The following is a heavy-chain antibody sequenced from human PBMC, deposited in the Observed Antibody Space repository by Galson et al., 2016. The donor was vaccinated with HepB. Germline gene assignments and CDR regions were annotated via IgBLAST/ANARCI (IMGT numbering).Heavy chain of an antibody. D-gene: IGHD3-22*01. CDR1: GGTFSNYA. CDR3: ASRAGGYYDNSGYYYYYNYGMDV. CDR2: IIPIFGTA. J-gene: IGHJ6*02. V-gene: IGHV1-69*13. Sequence: SVKVSCKASGGTFSNYAIGWVRQAPGQGLEWVGGIIPIFGTANYAQNFQGRVTITADESTSTAYMELSSLRSEDTAVYYCASRAGGYYDNSGYYYYYNYGMDVWGQGTTVTVSS.